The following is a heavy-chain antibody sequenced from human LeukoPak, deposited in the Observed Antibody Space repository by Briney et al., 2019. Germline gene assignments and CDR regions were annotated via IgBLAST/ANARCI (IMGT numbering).Heavy chain of an antibody. J-gene: IGHJ4*02. Sequence: SETLSLTCAVYGGSFSGYYLSWIRQPPGKGLEWIGEINHSGSTNYNPSLKSRVTISVDTSKNQFSLKLSSVTAADTAVYYCARGLASGWYSTLVDYWGQGTLVTVSS. CDR1: GGSFSGYY. CDR2: INHSGST. D-gene: IGHD6-19*01. CDR3: ARGLASGWYSTLVDY. V-gene: IGHV4-34*01.